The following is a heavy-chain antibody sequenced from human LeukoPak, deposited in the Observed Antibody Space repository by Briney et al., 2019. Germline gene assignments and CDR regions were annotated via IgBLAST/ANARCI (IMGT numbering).Heavy chain of an antibody. CDR2: IKSKTDGGTT. CDR3: TTDPRRCSGGSCYAGPRDY. V-gene: IGHV3-15*01. D-gene: IGHD2-15*01. Sequence: GGSLRLSCAASGFTFSNAWMSWARQAPGKGLEWVGRIKSKTDGGTTDYAAPVKGRFTISRDDSKNTLYLQMNSLKIEDTAVYYCTTDPRRCSGGSCYAGPRDYWGQGTLVTVSS. J-gene: IGHJ4*02. CDR1: GFTFSNAW.